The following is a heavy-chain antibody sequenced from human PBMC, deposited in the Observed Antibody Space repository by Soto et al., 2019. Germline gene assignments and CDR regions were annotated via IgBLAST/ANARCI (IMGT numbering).Heavy chain of an antibody. V-gene: IGHV1-18*01. CDR3: ARAYGSLIWFDP. D-gene: IGHD1-26*01. J-gene: IGHJ5*02. CDR1: GYTFTSYG. Sequence: QVQLVQSGAEVKKPGASVKVSCKASGYTFTSYGISWVRQAPGQGLEWMGWISAYNGNTNYAQKLQGRVTMTTDTIKGQSYKGLRGPKSYHTAGFLRARAYGSLIWFDPWGQGNLVHLPS. CDR2: ISAYNGNT.